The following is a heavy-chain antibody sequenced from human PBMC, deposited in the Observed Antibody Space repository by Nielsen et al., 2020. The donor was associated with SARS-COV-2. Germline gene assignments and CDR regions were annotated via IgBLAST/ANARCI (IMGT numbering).Heavy chain of an antibody. D-gene: IGHD6-13*01. J-gene: IGHJ4*02. CDR2: IYYSGST. CDR3: ARAASKRYSSSWFFDY. Sequence: SETLSLTCTVSGGSISSYYWSWIRQPPGKGLEWIGYIYYSGSTNYNPSLKSRVTISVDTSKNQFSLKLSSVTAADTAVYFCARAASKRYSSSWFFDYWGQGTLVTVSS. V-gene: IGHV4-59*01. CDR1: GGSISSYY.